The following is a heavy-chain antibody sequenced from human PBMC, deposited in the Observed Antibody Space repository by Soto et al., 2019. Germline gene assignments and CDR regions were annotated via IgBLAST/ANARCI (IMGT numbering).Heavy chain of an antibody. CDR1: GYTFTSYG. CDR3: ARDIVLMVYANNWFDP. CDR2: ISAYNGNT. D-gene: IGHD2-8*01. V-gene: IGHV1-18*01. J-gene: IGHJ5*02. Sequence: QVQLVQSGAEVKKPGASVKVSCKASGYTFTSYGISWVRQAPGQGLEWMGWISAYNGNTNYAQKLQGRVTMTTDTSTSIAYMELRSLRSDDTAVYYCARDIVLMVYANNWFDPWGQGTLVTVSS.